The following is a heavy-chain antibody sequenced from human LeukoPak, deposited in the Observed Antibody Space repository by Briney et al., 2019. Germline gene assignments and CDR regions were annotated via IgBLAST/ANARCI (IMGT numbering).Heavy chain of an antibody. Sequence: SETLSLTCTVSGGSISSYYWSWIRQPAGKGLEWIGRTYTSGSTNYNPSLKSRVTMSVDTSKNQFSLKLSSVTAADTAVYYCAGDGKKWDRHGAFDIWGQGTMVTVSS. CDR2: TYTSGST. V-gene: IGHV4-4*07. CDR1: GGSISSYY. J-gene: IGHJ3*02. CDR3: AGDGKKWDRHGAFDI. D-gene: IGHD1-1*01.